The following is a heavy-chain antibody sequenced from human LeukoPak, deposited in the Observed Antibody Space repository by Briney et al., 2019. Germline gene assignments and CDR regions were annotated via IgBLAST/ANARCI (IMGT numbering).Heavy chain of an antibody. Sequence: ASVKVSCTASGYTFTSYAMNWVRQAPGQGLEWMGWINTNTGNPTYAQGFTGRFVFSLDTSVSTAYLQISSLKAEDTAVYYCARGGSSSWYDYFDYWGQGTLVTVSS. J-gene: IGHJ4*02. CDR3: ARGGSSSWYDYFDY. V-gene: IGHV7-4-1*02. CDR1: GYTFTSYA. CDR2: INTNTGNP. D-gene: IGHD6-13*01.